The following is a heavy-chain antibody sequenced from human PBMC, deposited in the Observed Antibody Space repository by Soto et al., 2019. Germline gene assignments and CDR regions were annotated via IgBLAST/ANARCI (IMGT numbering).Heavy chain of an antibody. CDR1: GASISSTSSS. Sequence: SETLSLTCTVSGASISSTSSSWGWVRQPPGKGLEWIGSFFYNKNTYYNPSLKSRVTISVDTSKMQFSLNLTSVTAADTAVYYCARHVEWEIFYYFEHWGQGTPVTVSP. CDR3: ARHVEWEIFYYFEH. D-gene: IGHD1-26*01. J-gene: IGHJ4*01. CDR2: FFYNKNT. V-gene: IGHV4-39*01.